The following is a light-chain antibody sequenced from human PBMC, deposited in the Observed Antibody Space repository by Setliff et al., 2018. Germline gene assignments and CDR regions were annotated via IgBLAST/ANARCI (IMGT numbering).Light chain of an antibody. CDR2: EVS. CDR3: SSYAGNYIYV. Sequence: HSALTQPPSASGSPGQSVTISCTGTSRDVGGFNFVSWYQQHPGKAPKLIIYEVSKRPSGVPDRFSGSKSGNTASLTVSGLQAEDEADYYCSSYAGNYIYVFGSGTRSPS. J-gene: IGLJ1*01. V-gene: IGLV2-8*01. CDR1: SRDVGGFNF.